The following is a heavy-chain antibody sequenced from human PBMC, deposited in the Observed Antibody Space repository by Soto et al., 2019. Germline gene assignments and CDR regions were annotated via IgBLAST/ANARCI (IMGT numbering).Heavy chain of an antibody. D-gene: IGHD2-2*01. CDR3: ARAGIDIVVVPAAMSYYYYMDV. V-gene: IGHV1-2*04. CDR2: INPNSGGT. CDR1: GYTFTGYY. J-gene: IGHJ6*03. Sequence: EASVKVSCKASGYTFTGYYMHWVRQAPGQGLEWMGWINPNSGGTNYAQKFQGWVTMTRDTSISTAYMELSRLRSDDTAVYYCARAGIDIVVVPAAMSYYYYMDVWGKGTTVTVSS.